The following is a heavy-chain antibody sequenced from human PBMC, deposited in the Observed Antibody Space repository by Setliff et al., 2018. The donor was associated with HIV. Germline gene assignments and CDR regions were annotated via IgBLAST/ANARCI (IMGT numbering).Heavy chain of an antibody. D-gene: IGHD3-10*01. J-gene: IGHJ5*02. CDR2: IYYSGNP. V-gene: IGHV4-31*03. CDR3: ARHSGVASPNWFDP. Sequence: PSETLSLTCTVSGGSISSGYYYWSWIRQHPGKGLEWIGYIYYSGNPFYNPSLRSRVTISLDTSKNQFSLKLSSVTAADTAVYYCARHSGVASPNWFDPWGQGTLVTVSS. CDR1: GGSISSGYYY.